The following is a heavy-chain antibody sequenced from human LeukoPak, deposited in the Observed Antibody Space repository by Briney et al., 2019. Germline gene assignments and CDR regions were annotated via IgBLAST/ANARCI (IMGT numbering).Heavy chain of an antibody. D-gene: IGHD6-19*01. CDR3: ARPGYSSGWYYFDY. Sequence: SETLSLTCTVSGGSISSSSYYWGWIRQPPGKGLEWIGSIYYSGSTYYNPSLKSRVTISVDTSKNQFSLKLSSVTAADTAVYYCARPGYSSGWYYFDYWGQGTLVTVSS. CDR1: GGSISSSSYY. V-gene: IGHV4-39*07. CDR2: IYYSGST. J-gene: IGHJ4*02.